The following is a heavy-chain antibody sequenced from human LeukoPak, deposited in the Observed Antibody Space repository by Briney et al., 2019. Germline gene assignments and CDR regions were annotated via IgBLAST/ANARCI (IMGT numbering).Heavy chain of an antibody. CDR1: GFTFSNFW. D-gene: IGHD1-1*01. V-gene: IGHV3-7*04. J-gene: IGHJ5*02. CDR3: ARGDDFSGDR. CDR2: IHPEGNEK. Sequence: PGGSLRLSCAVSGFTFSNFWMSWVRQAPGRGLEWVANIHPEGNEKYHVESVKGRFTISRDNAKNLLFLQMNGLRVEDTAVYYCARGDDFSGDRWGQGTLVTVSS.